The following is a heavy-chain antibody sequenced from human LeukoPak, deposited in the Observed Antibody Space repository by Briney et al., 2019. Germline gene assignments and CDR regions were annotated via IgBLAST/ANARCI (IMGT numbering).Heavy chain of an antibody. Sequence: ASVKVSFKASGGTFSIYAISWVRQAPGQGLEWMGGIIPIFGTANYAQKFQGRVTITADKSTSTAYMELSSLRSEDTAVYYCARDNFYYYYMDVWGKGTTVTVSS. CDR3: ARDNFYYYYMDV. D-gene: IGHD1-1*01. CDR1: GGTFSIYA. V-gene: IGHV1-69*06. J-gene: IGHJ6*03. CDR2: IIPIFGTA.